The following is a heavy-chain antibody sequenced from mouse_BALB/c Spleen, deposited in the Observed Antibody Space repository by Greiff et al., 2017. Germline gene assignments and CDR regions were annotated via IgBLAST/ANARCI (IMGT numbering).Heavy chain of an antibody. CDR2: ISSGGGST. Sequence: DVMLVESGGGLVKPGGSLKLSCAASGFAFSSYDMSWVRQTPEKRLEWVAYISSGGGSTYYPDTVKGRFTISRDNAKNTLYLQMSSLKSEDTAMYYCARRGVAWFAYWGQGTLVTVSA. CDR1: GFAFSSYD. CDR3: ARRGVAWFAY. V-gene: IGHV5-12-1*01. J-gene: IGHJ3*01.